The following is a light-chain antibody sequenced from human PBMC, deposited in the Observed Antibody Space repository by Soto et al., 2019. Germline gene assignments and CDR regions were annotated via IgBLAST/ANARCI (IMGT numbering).Light chain of an antibody. CDR3: QTWGTGIPWV. CDR2: LNSDGSH. J-gene: IGLJ3*02. Sequence: QSVLTQSPSASASLGASVKLTCTLSSGHSSYAIAWHQQQPEKGPRYLMKLNSDGSHSKGDGIPDRFSGSSSGAERYLTISRLQSEDEADYYCQTWGTGIPWVFGGGTKVTVL. CDR1: SGHSSYA. V-gene: IGLV4-69*01.